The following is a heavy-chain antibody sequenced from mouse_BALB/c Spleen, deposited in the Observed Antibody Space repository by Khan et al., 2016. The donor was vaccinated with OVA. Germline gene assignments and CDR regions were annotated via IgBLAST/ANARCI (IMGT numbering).Heavy chain of an antibody. CDR1: GYTFTSYT. CDR2: INPSNGYT. Sequence: QVQLQQSGAELARPGASVKMSCKASGYTFTSYTIHWIKLRPGQGLEWIGYINPSNGYTNYTQKFRDKATLTADKSSTTAYMQLSSLTSDDSAVYNCVRDGAYHRNDGWFAYWGQGTLVTVSA. D-gene: IGHD2-14*01. V-gene: IGHV1-4*01. J-gene: IGHJ3*01. CDR3: VRDGAYHRNDGWFAY.